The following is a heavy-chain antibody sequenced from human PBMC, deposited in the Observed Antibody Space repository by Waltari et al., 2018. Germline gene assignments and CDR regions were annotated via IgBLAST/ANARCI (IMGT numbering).Heavy chain of an antibody. CDR3: ARDRVVNWYFDL. CDR1: CGSISSYY. Sequence: QVQLQESCPGLVKPSETLSLTCSVSCGSISSYYWSWIRQPTGKGLEWIGYINYRGTTNYNPSLKSRVTISVDTSKNHLSLKLSSVTAADTAVYYCARDRVVNWYFDLWGRGTLVTVSS. J-gene: IGHJ2*01. CDR2: INYRGTT. D-gene: IGHD3-3*01. V-gene: IGHV4-59*01.